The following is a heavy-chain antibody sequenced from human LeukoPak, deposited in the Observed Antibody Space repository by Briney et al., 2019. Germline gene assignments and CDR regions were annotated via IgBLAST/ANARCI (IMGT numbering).Heavy chain of an antibody. Sequence: SETLSLTCAVSGASISSSIHYWGWVRQPPGKGLEWIGYIYYSGSTNYNPSLKSRVTISVDTSKNQFSLKLSSVTAADTAVYYCARVPPPDILTGYFLIPWFDPWGQGTLVTVSS. CDR2: IYYSGST. CDR1: GASISSSIHY. J-gene: IGHJ5*02. CDR3: ARVPPPDILTGYFLIPWFDP. D-gene: IGHD3-9*01. V-gene: IGHV4-61*05.